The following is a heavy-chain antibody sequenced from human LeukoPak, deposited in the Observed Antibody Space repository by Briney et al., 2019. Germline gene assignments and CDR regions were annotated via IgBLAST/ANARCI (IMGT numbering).Heavy chain of an antibody. Sequence: ASVKVSCKASGYTFTSYDINWVRQATGQGLEWMGWMNPNSGNTGYAQKFQGRVTMTRNTSISTAYMELSSLRSEDTAVYYCARAASQTIANALDIWGQGTMVTVSS. V-gene: IGHV1-8*01. D-gene: IGHD2/OR15-2a*01. CDR3: ARAASQTIANALDI. CDR1: GYTFTSYD. J-gene: IGHJ3*02. CDR2: MNPNSGNT.